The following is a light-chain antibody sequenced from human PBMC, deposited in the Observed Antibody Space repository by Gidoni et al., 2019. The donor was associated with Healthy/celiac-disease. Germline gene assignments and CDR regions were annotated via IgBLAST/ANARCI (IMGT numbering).Light chain of an antibody. CDR3: QQRST. Sequence: EIVLTQSPATLSLSPGERATHSCRASQSVSSYLAWYQQKPGQAPRLLIYDASNRATGIPARFSGSGSGTDFTLTISSLGPEDFAVYYCQQRSTFGPGTKVDIK. CDR1: QSVSSY. V-gene: IGKV3-11*01. J-gene: IGKJ3*01. CDR2: DAS.